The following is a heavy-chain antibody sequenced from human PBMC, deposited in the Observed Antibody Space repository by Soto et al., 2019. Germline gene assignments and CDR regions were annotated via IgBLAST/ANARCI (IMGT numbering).Heavy chain of an antibody. Sequence: GGSLRLSCAASGFTFSSYAMHWVRQAPGKGLEWVAVISYDGSNKYYADSVKGRFTISRDNSKNTLYLQMNSLRAEDTAVYYCARPDEFDYDSSVWWGQGTLVTVSS. J-gene: IGHJ4*02. CDR2: ISYDGSNK. D-gene: IGHD3-22*01. CDR3: ARPDEFDYDSSVW. CDR1: GFTFSSYA. V-gene: IGHV3-30-3*01.